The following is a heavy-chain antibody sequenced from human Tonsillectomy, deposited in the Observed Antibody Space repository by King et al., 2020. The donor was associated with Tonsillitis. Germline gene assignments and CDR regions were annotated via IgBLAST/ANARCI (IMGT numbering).Heavy chain of an antibody. Sequence: QLVQSGAEVKKPGESLRISCKGSGYRFTSYWIGWVRQMPGNGLEWMGIIYPDDSDTRYSPSFQGQVTISVDKSISTAYLHWSSLKASDTAMYYCARPVGLSGRSDYWGQGTLVTVSS. V-gene: IGHV5-51*01. CDR3: ARPVGLSGRSDY. CDR2: IYPDDSDT. J-gene: IGHJ4*02. D-gene: IGHD1-26*01. CDR1: GYRFTSYW.